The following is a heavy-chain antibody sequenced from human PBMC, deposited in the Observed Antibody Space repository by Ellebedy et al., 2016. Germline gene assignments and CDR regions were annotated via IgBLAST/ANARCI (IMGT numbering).Heavy chain of an antibody. CDR1: GINFDRFA. CDR3: AYIETKDGQFDY. CDR2: VSFDGRET. D-gene: IGHD5-12*01. Sequence: GESLKISCEASGINFDRFAFHWVRQAPGKGLEWLALVSFDGRETIYADSVKGRFTVSRNNAKNTMFLQMNSLRHGDTAVYYCAYIETKDGQFDYWGQGTLVTVSS. J-gene: IGHJ4*01. V-gene: IGHV3-30*04.